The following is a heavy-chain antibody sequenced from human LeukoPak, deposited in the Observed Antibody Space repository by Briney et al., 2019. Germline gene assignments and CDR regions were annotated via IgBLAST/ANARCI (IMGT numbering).Heavy chain of an antibody. CDR1: GGSFSGYY. Sequence: PSETLSLTCAFYGGSFSGYYWSWIRQPPGKGLEWIGEINHSGSTNYNPSLKSRLTISVDTSKSQFSLKLSSVTAADTAVYYCARLRGYYFGSGTHTGFDYWGQGTLVTVSS. V-gene: IGHV4-34*01. CDR2: INHSGST. D-gene: IGHD3-10*01. J-gene: IGHJ4*02. CDR3: ARLRGYYFGSGTHTGFDY.